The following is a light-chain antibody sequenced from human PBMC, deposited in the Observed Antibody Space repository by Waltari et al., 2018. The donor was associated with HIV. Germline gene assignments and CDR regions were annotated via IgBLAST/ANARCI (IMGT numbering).Light chain of an antibody. CDR2: AAS. CDR3: QQYGTSPYT. J-gene: IGKJ2*01. CDR1: RIVSSNY. V-gene: IGKV3-20*01. Sequence: NVLTQSPGTLSLSPGERATLSCRASRIVSSNYLTWYQQRPGQAPRLLIYAASTRAPAIPDRFSGSWSGTDFTLTISRLEPEDFAVYYCQQYGTSPYTFGQGTKVEI.